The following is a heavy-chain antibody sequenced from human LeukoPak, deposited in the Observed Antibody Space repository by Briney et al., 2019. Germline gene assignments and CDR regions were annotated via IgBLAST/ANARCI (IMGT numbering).Heavy chain of an antibody. Sequence: SGTLSLTCTVSGGSISSSSYYWGWIRQPPGKGLEWIGSIYYSGSTYYNPSLKSRVTISVDTSKNQFSLKLSSVTAADTAVYYCARRDSSGYYYGLADYWGQGTLVTVSS. J-gene: IGHJ4*02. D-gene: IGHD3-22*01. CDR3: ARRDSSGYYYGLADY. CDR2: IYYSGST. CDR1: GGSISSSSYY. V-gene: IGHV4-39*01.